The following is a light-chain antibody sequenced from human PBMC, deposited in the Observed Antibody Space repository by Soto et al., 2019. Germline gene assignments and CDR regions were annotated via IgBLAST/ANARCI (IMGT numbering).Light chain of an antibody. J-gene: IGLJ1*01. CDR3: GTWDSSLSVFYV. CDR1: SSNIGRNS. V-gene: IGLV1-44*01. CDR2: NNN. Sequence: QSVLTQPPSASGTPGQRVTISCSGGSSNIGRNSVSWYQQVPGTAPKLIIFNNNERPSGIPGRFSGSKSGASASLAIVGLQSEDEADYYCGTWDSSLSVFYVFGTGTKV.